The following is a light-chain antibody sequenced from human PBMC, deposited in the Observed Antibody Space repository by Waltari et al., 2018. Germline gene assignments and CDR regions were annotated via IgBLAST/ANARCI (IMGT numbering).Light chain of an antibody. CDR3: AAWDDSLNGWV. Sequence: QSVLTQPPSTSGPPGQRVIISCSGSSSNIGRNIVNWYQQLPGSAPKLLIYSNSQRPAGVPDRVSGAKSDTSASLSIRGLESDDESDYYCAAWDDSLNGWVFGGGTKLTVL. CDR1: SSNIGRNI. V-gene: IGLV1-44*01. CDR2: SNS. J-gene: IGLJ3*02.